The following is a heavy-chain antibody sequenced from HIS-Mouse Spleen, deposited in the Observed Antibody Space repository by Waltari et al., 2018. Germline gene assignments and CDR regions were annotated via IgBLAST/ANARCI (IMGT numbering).Heavy chain of an antibody. J-gene: IGHJ3*02. CDR2: IKSKTDGGTT. CDR3: TTEPTKSWGFIFLPDAFDI. Sequence: EVQLVESGGGLVKPGGSLRLSCAASGFTFSNAWMSWVRQAPGKGLEWVGRIKSKTDGGTTDYAAPVKGRFTISRDDSKNTLYLKMNSLKTEDTAVYYCTTEPTKSWGFIFLPDAFDIWGQGTMVTVSS. V-gene: IGHV3-15*01. CDR1: GFTFSNAW. D-gene: IGHD6-13*01.